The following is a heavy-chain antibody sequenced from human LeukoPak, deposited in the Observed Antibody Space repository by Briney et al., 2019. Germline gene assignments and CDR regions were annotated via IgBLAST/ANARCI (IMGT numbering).Heavy chain of an antibody. V-gene: IGHV3-23*01. CDR1: GFTFSSYG. J-gene: IGHJ4*02. CDR2: ISGSGGST. Sequence: PGGSLRLSCAASGFTFSSYGMSWVRQAPGKGLEWVSAISGSGGSTYYADSVKGRFTISRDNSKNTLYLQMNSLRAEDTAVYYCAKDTGERLGILTGYYKSRKSYFDYWGQGTLVTVSS. CDR3: AKDTGERLGILTGYYKSRKSYFDY. D-gene: IGHD3-9*01.